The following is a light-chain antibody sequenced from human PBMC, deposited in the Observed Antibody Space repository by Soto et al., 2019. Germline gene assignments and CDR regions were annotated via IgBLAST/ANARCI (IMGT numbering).Light chain of an antibody. CDR2: DNN. J-gene: IGLJ2*01. V-gene: IGLV6-57*04. CDR1: SGSIASDY. Sequence: NFMLTQPHSVSESPGKTVTISCTRSSGSIASDYVHWYQQRPGSAPTTLIYDNNLRPSGVPDRFSGSIDSSSNSASLTISGLKTEDAADYYCQSYDDPKIFGGGTKLTVL. CDR3: QSYDDPKI.